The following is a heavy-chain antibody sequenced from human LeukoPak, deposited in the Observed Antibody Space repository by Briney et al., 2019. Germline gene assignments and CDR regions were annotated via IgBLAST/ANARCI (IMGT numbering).Heavy chain of an antibody. J-gene: IGHJ4*02. D-gene: IGHD3-22*01. CDR2: INPSGGST. Sequence: ASVKVSCKACGYTFTSYYIHWVRQAPGQGFELMGIINPSGGSTNYAQKFQGRVAMTRDTSTGTVYMELSSLRSEDTAVYYCARGLDYYDTTKVFDYWGQGTLVTVSS. CDR3: ARGLDYYDTTKVFDY. V-gene: IGHV1-46*01. CDR1: GYTFTSYY.